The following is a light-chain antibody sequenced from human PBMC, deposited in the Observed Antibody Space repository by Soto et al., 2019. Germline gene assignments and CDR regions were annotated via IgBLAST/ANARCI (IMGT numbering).Light chain of an antibody. CDR3: QQYGSSPPFT. J-gene: IGKJ3*01. CDR1: QSVSSSY. Sequence: EIVLTQTPGTLSLSPGERATLSCRASQSVSSSYLAWYQQKPGQAPRLLIYGASSRATGIPDRFSGSGSENDFTLTISRLEPEDFAVYYCQQYGSSPPFTFGPGTKVDIK. V-gene: IGKV3-20*01. CDR2: GAS.